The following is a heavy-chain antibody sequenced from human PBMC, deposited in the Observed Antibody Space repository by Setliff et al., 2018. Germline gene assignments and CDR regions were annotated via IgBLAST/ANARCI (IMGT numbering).Heavy chain of an antibody. V-gene: IGHV4-4*07. Sequence: SETLSLTCTVSGGSISNYYWSWIRQPAGKGLEWIGRIYTSGSTNYNPSLKSRVTMSVDASKNQFSLKLSSVTAADTAVYYCARKGISALSGAFDMWGQGTMVTVSS. J-gene: IGHJ3*02. D-gene: IGHD1-26*01. CDR3: ARKGISALSGAFDM. CDR1: GGSISNYY. CDR2: IYTSGST.